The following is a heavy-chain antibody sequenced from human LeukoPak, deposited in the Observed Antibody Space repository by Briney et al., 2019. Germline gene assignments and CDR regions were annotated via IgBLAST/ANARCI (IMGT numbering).Heavy chain of an antibody. CDR3: ARGVDYYDSSGTIDY. CDR2: VWYEGRKT. D-gene: IGHD3-22*01. V-gene: IGHV3-33*01. Sequence: GRSLRLSCAASGFTLSSDAMHWVRQAPGKALEGVAVVWYEGRKTSSADSVKGRITISRDDSKNTLYLQMNSLRAEDTAVYYCARGVDYYDSSGTIDYWGQGTLVTVSS. J-gene: IGHJ4*02. CDR1: GFTLSSDA.